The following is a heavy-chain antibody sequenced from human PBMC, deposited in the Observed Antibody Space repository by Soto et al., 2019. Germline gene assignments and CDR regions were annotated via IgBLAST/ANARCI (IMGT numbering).Heavy chain of an antibody. Sequence: SETLSLTCSVSGDSISSYYWSWIRQSAGKGLEWIGYIYYSGSTNYNPSLKSRVTISVDTSKNQFSLKLSSVTAADTAVYYCARDGAAAGYYYYGMDVWGQGTTVTVSS. CDR2: IYYSGST. V-gene: IGHV4-59*01. CDR3: ARDGAAAGYYYYGMDV. CDR1: GDSISSYY. D-gene: IGHD6-13*01. J-gene: IGHJ6*02.